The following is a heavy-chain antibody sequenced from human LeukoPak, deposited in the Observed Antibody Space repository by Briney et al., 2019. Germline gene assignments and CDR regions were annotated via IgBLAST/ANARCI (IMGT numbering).Heavy chain of an antibody. CDR1: GYTFTGYY. J-gene: IGHJ4*02. Sequence: ASVKVSCKASGYTFTGYYMHWVRQAPGQGLEWMGWINPNSGNTGHAQKFQGRVTMTRNTSISTAYMELSSLRSEDTAVYYCARGIGDYGDYTHDYWGQGTLVTVSS. CDR3: ARGIGDYGDYTHDY. CDR2: INPNSGNT. V-gene: IGHV1-8*02. D-gene: IGHD4-17*01.